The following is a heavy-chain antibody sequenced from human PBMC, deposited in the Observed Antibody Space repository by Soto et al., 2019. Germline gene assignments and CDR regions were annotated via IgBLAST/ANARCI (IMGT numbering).Heavy chain of an antibody. D-gene: IGHD3-10*01. Sequence: SETLSLTCTVSGGSISSGGYYWSWIRQHPGKGLEWIGYIYYSGSTYYNPSLKSRVTISVDTSKNQFSLKLSSVTAADTAVYYCARGARHMAGYYFDYWGQGTLVTVSS. J-gene: IGHJ4*02. V-gene: IGHV4-31*03. CDR3: ARGARHMAGYYFDY. CDR1: GGSISSGGYY. CDR2: IYYSGST.